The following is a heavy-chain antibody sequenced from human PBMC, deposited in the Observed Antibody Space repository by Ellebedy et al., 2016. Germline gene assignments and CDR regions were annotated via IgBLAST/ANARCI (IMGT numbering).Heavy chain of an antibody. Sequence: GESLKISCAASGFTFKTYAMSWVRQAPGEGLEWVSTLSGSGPKTYYADSVQGRFTISRDNSKSTLYLQMNSLRAEDTAVYYCAKHETDGGYYFDLWGRGTLVTVSS. CDR2: LSGSGPKT. V-gene: IGHV3-23*01. D-gene: IGHD2-15*01. CDR3: AKHETDGGYYFDL. CDR1: GFTFKTYA. J-gene: IGHJ2*01.